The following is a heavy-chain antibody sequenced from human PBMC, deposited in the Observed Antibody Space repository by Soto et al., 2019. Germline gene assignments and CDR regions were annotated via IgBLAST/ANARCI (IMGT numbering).Heavy chain of an antibody. D-gene: IGHD3-16*01. V-gene: IGHV1-18*01. CDR2: ISAYNGNT. CDR3: ARDNYDPLDY. Sequence: ASVKVSCKASGYTFTSYGISWVRQAPGQGLEWMGWISAYNGNTNYAQKLQGRATMTTDTSKNQFSLKLSSVTAADTAVYYCARDNYDPLDYWGQGTLVTVSS. J-gene: IGHJ4*02. CDR1: GYTFTSYG.